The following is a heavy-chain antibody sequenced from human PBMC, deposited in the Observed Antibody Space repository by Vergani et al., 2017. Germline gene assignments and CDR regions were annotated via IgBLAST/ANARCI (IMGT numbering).Heavy chain of an antibody. Sequence: QVQLVQSGAEVKKPGSSVKVSCKASGGTFSSYTISWVRQAPGQGLEWMGRIIPILGIANYAQKFQGRVTITADKSTSTAYMELSSLRSEDTAGYYCARASDAAAGIRYWGQGTLVTVSS. CDR2: IIPILGIA. V-gene: IGHV1-69*02. D-gene: IGHD6-13*01. CDR3: ARASDAAAGIRY. J-gene: IGHJ4*02. CDR1: GGTFSSYT.